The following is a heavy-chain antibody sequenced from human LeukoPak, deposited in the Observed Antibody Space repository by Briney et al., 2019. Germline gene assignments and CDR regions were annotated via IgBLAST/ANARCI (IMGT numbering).Heavy chain of an antibody. CDR2: IKSKTDGGTT. Sequence: GGSLRLSCAASGLTFSNYGMHWVRQAPGKGLEWVGRIKSKTDGGTTDYGAPVQGRFTISRDDSKNTLYLQMNSLKIEDTAVYYCTTEHNWYYNYWGPGTLVTVSS. V-gene: IGHV3-15*01. CDR3: TTEHNWYYNY. CDR1: GLTFSNYG. J-gene: IGHJ4*02. D-gene: IGHD1-7*01.